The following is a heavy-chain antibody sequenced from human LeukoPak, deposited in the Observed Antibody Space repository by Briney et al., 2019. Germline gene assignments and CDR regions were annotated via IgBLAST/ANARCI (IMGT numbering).Heavy chain of an antibody. CDR3: ACLTTADAFDI. Sequence: TSETLSLTCAVSGGSISTNNYYWSWIRQPPGKGLEWIGYIYDSGSTNYHPSLKSRVTISVDTSKNQFSLKLSSVTAADTAVYYCACLTTADAFDIWGQGTMVTVSS. V-gene: IGHV4-61*01. D-gene: IGHD3-22*01. CDR1: GGSISTNNYY. J-gene: IGHJ3*02. CDR2: IYDSGST.